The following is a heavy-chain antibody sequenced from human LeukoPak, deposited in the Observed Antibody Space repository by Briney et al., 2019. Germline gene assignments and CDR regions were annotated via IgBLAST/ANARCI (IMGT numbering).Heavy chain of an antibody. CDR2: IYYSGST. V-gene: IGHV4-39*07. D-gene: IGHD3-3*01. J-gene: IGHJ4*02. CDR1: GGSISSSSYY. CDR3: ARGKITIFGVVTPGIDY. Sequence: SSETLSLTCTVSGGSISSSSYYWGWIRQPPGKGLEWIGSIYYSGSTYYNPSLKSRVTISVDTSKNQFSLKLSSVTAADTAVYYCARGKITIFGVVTPGIDYWGQGTLVTVSS.